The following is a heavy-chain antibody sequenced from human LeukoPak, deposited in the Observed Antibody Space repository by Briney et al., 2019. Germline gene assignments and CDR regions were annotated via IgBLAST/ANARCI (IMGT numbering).Heavy chain of an antibody. D-gene: IGHD4-17*01. Sequence: HPGGSLRLSCAASGFTFSTYIMNWVRQAPGKGLEWVSYISSSSSIIYYADSVKGRFTISRDNAKNSLYLQMNSLRAEDTAVYYCARGLRPDYWGQGTLVTVSS. V-gene: IGHV3-48*01. CDR3: ARGLRPDY. J-gene: IGHJ4*02. CDR1: GFTFSTYI. CDR2: ISSSSSII.